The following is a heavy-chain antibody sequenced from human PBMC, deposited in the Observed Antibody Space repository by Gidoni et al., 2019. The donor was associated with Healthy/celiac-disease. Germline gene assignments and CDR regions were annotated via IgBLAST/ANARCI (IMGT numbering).Heavy chain of an antibody. Sequence: QVQLQESGPGLVKPSETLYLADSVSGAAISRYYWSWIRQPPGKGLDWSGYLYDSGNTKYNPSLESRVTISVDTSKNQFFLRLRSVTTADTAMYYCARVPYSNFYYYYGMDVWGQGTTVTVSS. J-gene: IGHJ6*02. CDR2: LYDSGNT. D-gene: IGHD4-4*01. V-gene: IGHV4-59*01. CDR3: ARVPYSNFYYYYGMDV. CDR1: GAAISRYY.